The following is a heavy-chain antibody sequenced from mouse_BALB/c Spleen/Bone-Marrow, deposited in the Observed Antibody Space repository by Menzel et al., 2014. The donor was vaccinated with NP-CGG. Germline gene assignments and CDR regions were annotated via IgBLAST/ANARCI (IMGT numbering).Heavy chain of an antibody. CDR1: GFAFSRYW. V-gene: IGHV4-1*02. D-gene: IGHD2-3*01. J-gene: IGHJ1*01. Sequence: EVKVVESGGGLAQPGGSLKLSCAASGFAFSRYWMSWVRQAPGKGLEWIGEINPDSSTINYTQSLKDKFIISRDTATNALYLQRSKVISEDTVLYDDARRCYDVYGYFDVWGAGTTVTVSA. CDR3: ARRCYDVYGYFDV. CDR2: INPDSSTI.